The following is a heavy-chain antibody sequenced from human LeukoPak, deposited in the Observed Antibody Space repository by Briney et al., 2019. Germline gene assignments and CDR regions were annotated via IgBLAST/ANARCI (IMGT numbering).Heavy chain of an antibody. D-gene: IGHD7-27*01. CDR3: ARDLTGVFDY. J-gene: IGHJ4*02. V-gene: IGHV3-23*01. CDR2: ISGSGGST. CDR1: GFTFSSYA. Sequence: GGSLRLSCAASGFTFSSYAMSWVRQAPGKGLEWVSAISGSGGSTYYADSVKGRFTISRDNSKNTLYLQMNSLGAEDTAVYYCARDLTGVFDYWGQGTLVTVSS.